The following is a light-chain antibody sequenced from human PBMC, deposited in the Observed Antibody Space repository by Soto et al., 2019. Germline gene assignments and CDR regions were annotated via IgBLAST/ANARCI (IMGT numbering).Light chain of an antibody. Sequence: DIKMTQSPSSLSASVGDRVTLTCQASDDVSDYVNWYQQKPGRAPKLLIYDASKLETGVSSRFSGSGSGTHFTFTIRDLQPEDFATYYCQLYRNVVLTFGGGTRVDI. CDR3: QLYRNVVLT. V-gene: IGKV1-33*01. CDR1: DDVSDY. CDR2: DAS. J-gene: IGKJ4*01.